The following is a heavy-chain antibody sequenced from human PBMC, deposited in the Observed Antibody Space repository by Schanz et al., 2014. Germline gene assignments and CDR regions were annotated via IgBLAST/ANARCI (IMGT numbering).Heavy chain of an antibody. D-gene: IGHD1-1*01. CDR2: INPDGSGK. CDR1: GFTFSSYT. J-gene: IGHJ3*02. Sequence: EVQLVESGGGLVKPGDSLRLSCAASGFTFSSYTMKWVRQAPGKGLESVAKINPDGSGKYYVVSVEGRFTISRDNAKKSLDLHMNSLTAEDTAVYYCARDRWDWNNAFDIWGQGTMVTVSS. V-gene: IGHV3-7*01. CDR3: ARDRWDWNNAFDI.